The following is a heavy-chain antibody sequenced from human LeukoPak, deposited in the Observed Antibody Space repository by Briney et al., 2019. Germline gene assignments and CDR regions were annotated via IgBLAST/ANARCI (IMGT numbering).Heavy chain of an antibody. J-gene: IGHJ5*02. CDR2: MSHDENTK. CDR1: GVTFSAYA. CDR3: ARDAFPGSGVKWATNRFDP. Sequence: GGTLRLSCTASGVTFSAYAIHWVRQPPGKGLEWMAVMSHDENTKYYSESVKGRFTISRDNSKNTLYLQMDSLRTEDTAVYYCARDAFPGSGVKWATNRFDPCGQGTLVTVSS. V-gene: IGHV3-30-3*01. D-gene: IGHD3-10*01.